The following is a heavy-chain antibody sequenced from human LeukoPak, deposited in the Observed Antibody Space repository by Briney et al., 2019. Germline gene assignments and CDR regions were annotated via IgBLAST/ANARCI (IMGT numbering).Heavy chain of an antibody. J-gene: IGHJ4*02. CDR1: GYTFTSYD. CDR3: ATVLPQANDFWSGYPNFDY. V-gene: IGHV1-24*01. CDR2: FDPEDGET. D-gene: IGHD3-3*01. Sequence: ASVKVSCKASGYTFTSYDINWVRQATGQGLEWMGGFDPEDGETIYAQKFQGRVTMTEDTSTDTAYMELSSLRSEDTAVYYCATVLPQANDFWSGYPNFDYWGQGTLVTVSS.